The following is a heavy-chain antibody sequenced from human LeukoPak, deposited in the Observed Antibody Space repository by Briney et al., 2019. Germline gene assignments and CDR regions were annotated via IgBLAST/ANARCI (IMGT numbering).Heavy chain of an antibody. J-gene: IGHJ6*02. CDR1: GGSFSGYY. CDR2: INHSRST. CDR3: ARGRYCSSTSCYTGYYYYGMDV. V-gene: IGHV4-34*01. D-gene: IGHD2-2*02. Sequence: SETLSLTCAVYGGSFSGYYWSWIRQPPGKGLEWIGEINHSRSTNYNPSLKSRVTISVDTSKNQFSLKLSSVTAADTAVYYCARGRYCSSTSCYTGYYYYGMDVWGQGTTVTVSS.